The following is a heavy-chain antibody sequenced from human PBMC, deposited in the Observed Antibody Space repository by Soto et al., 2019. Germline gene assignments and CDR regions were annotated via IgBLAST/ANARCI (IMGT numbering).Heavy chain of an antibody. J-gene: IGHJ5*02. D-gene: IGHD1-20*01. CDR2: INAGNGNT. CDR3: ARGKGYNWNHGWFDP. V-gene: IGHV1-3*01. Sequence: ASVKVSCKASGYTFPNYAIDWVRLAPGQRLEWMGWINAGNGNTKYSQNFQGRVTITRDTSASTAYMELSSLRFEDTAVYYCARGKGYNWNHGWFDPWGQGTLVTVSS. CDR1: GYTFPNYA.